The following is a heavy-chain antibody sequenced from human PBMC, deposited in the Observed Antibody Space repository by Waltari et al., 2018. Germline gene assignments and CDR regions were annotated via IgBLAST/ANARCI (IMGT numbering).Heavy chain of an antibody. J-gene: IGHJ4*02. D-gene: IGHD1-1*01. CDR1: GGSISSGGYY. CDR2: IYYSGST. CDR3: ATDRGNTIL. Sequence: QVQLQESGPGLVKPSQTLSLTCTVSGGSISSGGYYWSWIRQHPGKGLEWIGYIYYSGSTYDNPSLKSRVTITADTSTYTAYMELSSLRSEDTAVYYCATDRGNTILWGQGTLVTVSS. V-gene: IGHV4-31*03.